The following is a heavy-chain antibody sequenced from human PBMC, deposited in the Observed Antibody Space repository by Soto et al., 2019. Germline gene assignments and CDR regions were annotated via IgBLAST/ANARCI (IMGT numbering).Heavy chain of an antibody. CDR2: IWPDGSNK. J-gene: IGHJ4*02. V-gene: IGHV3-33*01. Sequence: GGSLRLSCTTSGFIFSTYGIHWVRQAPGKGLEWVAVIWPDGSNKYYADSVKGRFTISRDNSKNTLYLQMNSLRAEDTAVYYCARDYDSSGYPRYYFDYWGQGTLVTVSS. CDR3: ARDYDSSGYPRYYFDY. CDR1: GFIFSTYG. D-gene: IGHD3-22*01.